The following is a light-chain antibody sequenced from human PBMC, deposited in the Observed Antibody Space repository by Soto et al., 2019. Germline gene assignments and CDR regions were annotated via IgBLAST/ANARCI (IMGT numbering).Light chain of an antibody. V-gene: IGKV3-11*01. J-gene: IGKJ2*01. CDR2: DAS. Sequence: EIVLTQSPATLSLSPGERATLSCRASQSVGRYLAWYQQKPGQAPRLLIYDASNRATGIPARFSGSGSGTDFTLTVSSLDPEDFAVYYCQHRSNWHTFGQGTKLEIK. CDR1: QSVGRY. CDR3: QHRSNWHT.